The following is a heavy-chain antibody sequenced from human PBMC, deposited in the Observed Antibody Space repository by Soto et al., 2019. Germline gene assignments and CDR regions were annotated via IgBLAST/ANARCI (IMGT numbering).Heavy chain of an antibody. V-gene: IGHV3-30*18. CDR2: ISYDGDTK. D-gene: IGHD2-8*01. CDR1: GFTFSTYG. CDR3: AKDTNGVDY. J-gene: IGHJ4*02. Sequence: QVQLVESGGGVVLPGRSLRLSCAASGFTFSTYGMHWVRQAPGKGLEWLAVISYDGDTKYYGDSVKGRFTISRDNSKNTLYLQMNSLRPEDTAVYYCAKDTNGVDYWGQGTLVTVSS.